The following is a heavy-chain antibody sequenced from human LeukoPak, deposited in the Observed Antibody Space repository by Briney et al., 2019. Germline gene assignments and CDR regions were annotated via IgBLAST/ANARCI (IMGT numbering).Heavy chain of an antibody. J-gene: IGHJ4*02. CDR3: ASPPPETSGVAAFDY. D-gene: IGHD3-3*01. V-gene: IGHV1-69*13. CDR2: IIPIFGTA. Sequence: SVKVSCKASGGTFSSYAISWVRQAPGQGLEWMGGIIPIFGTANYAQKFQGRVTITADESTSTAYMELSSLRSEDTAVYYCASPPPETSGVAAFDYWGQGTLVTVSS. CDR1: GGTFSSYA.